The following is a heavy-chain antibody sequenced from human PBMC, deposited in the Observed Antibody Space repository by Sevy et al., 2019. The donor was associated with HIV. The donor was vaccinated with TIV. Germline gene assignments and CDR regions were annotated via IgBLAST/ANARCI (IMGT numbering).Heavy chain of an antibody. J-gene: IGHJ6*02. CDR1: GGSITSSNYY. D-gene: IGHD5-12*01. CDR2: VYYTGLP. CDR3: AREPGGYDYDYGMDV. Sequence: SETLSHTCSASGGSITSSNYYWGWIRQPPGKGLEWIGSVYYTGLPYYNPSLKSRVTISVDTSKNQFSLNLNSVTAADTAIYYCAREPGGYDYDYGMDVWGQGTTVTVSS. V-gene: IGHV4-39*02.